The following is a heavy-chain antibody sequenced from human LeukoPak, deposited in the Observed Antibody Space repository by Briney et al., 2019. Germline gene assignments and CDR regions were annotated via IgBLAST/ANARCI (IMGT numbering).Heavy chain of an antibody. CDR3: AREAGHSSSWYVSPAEYFQH. J-gene: IGHJ1*01. CDR1: GFTFSSYA. V-gene: IGHV3-23*01. Sequence: GGSLRLSCAASGFTFSSYAVSWVRQAPGKGLEWVSAISGSGGSTYYADSVKGRFTISRDNSKNTLYLQMNSLRAEDTAVYYCAREAGHSSSWYVSPAEYFQHWGQGTLVTVSS. D-gene: IGHD6-13*01. CDR2: ISGSGGST.